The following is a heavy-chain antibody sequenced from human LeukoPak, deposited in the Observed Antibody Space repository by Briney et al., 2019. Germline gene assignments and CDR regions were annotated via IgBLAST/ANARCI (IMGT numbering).Heavy chain of an antibody. Sequence: SETLSLTCTVSGGSISSYYWSWIRQPPGKGLEWIGYIYYSGSTNYKPSLKSRVTISVDTSKNQFSLKLSSVTAADTAVYYCARVAFLYYDFWSGYSPRIYYFDYWGQGTLVTVSS. D-gene: IGHD3-3*01. J-gene: IGHJ4*02. CDR1: GGSISSYY. V-gene: IGHV4-59*12. CDR2: IYYSGST. CDR3: ARVAFLYYDFWSGYSPRIYYFDY.